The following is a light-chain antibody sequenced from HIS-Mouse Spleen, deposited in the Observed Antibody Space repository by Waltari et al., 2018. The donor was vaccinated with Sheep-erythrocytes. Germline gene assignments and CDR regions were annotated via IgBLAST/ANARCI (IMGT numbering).Light chain of an antibody. Sequence: QSALTQPRSVSGSPGQSVTISCTGTSSDVGGYNFVSWYQQHPDKAPKLTIYDVSKRPSGVPDRFSGSKSGNTASLTISGLQAEDEADYYCCSYAGSYNHVFATGTKVTVL. CDR3: CSYAGSYNHV. CDR1: SSDVGGYNF. CDR2: DVS. J-gene: IGLJ1*01. V-gene: IGLV2-11*01.